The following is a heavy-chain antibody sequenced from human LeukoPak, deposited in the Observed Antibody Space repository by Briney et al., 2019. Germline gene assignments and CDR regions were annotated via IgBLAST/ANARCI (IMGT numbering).Heavy chain of an antibody. CDR3: ATGTTGTTLDAFDI. Sequence: SETLSLTCTVSGGSISSYYWSWIRQPPGKGLEWIGYIYYSGSTNYNPSLKSRVTISVDTSKNQSSLKLSSVTAADTAVYYCATGTTGTTLDAFDIWGQGTMVTVSS. V-gene: IGHV4-59*08. CDR1: GGSISSYY. D-gene: IGHD1-1*01. CDR2: IYYSGST. J-gene: IGHJ3*02.